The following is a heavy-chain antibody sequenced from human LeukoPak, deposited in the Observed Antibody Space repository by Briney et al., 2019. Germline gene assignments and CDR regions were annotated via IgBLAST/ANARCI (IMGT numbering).Heavy chain of an antibody. V-gene: IGHV3-9*01. Sequence: QPGRSLRLSCAASGFTFDDYAMHWVRQAPGKGLEWVSGISWNSGSIGYADSVKGRFTISRDNAKNSLYLRMNSLRAEDTALYYCAKASWLTGAYFDYWGQGTLVTVSS. D-gene: IGHD3-22*01. J-gene: IGHJ4*02. CDR1: GFTFDDYA. CDR3: AKASWLTGAYFDY. CDR2: ISWNSGSI.